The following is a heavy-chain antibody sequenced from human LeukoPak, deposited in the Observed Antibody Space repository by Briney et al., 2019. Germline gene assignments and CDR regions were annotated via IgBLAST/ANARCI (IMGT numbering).Heavy chain of an antibody. D-gene: IGHD3-10*01. Sequence: SQTLSLTCAISGDSVSSNSATWNWIRQSPSRGLEWLVRTYYKSKWYSDYAVSVRSRVTINPDTSKNQFSLQLKSVTPEDTAVYYCTRDKVTMVRGVIYDYYGMDVWGQGTTVIVSS. CDR3: TRDKVTMVRGVIYDYYGMDV. V-gene: IGHV6-1*01. J-gene: IGHJ6*02. CDR1: GDSVSSNSAT. CDR2: TYYKSKWYS.